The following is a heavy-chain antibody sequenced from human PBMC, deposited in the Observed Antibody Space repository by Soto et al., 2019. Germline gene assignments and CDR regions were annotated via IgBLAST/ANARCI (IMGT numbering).Heavy chain of an antibody. V-gene: IGHV3-49*03. Sequence: HPGGSLRLSCIASGFTFRDYAISWFRQAPGKGLQWVSFIRSNIYDGTTEYAASVKDRFSISRDDSKTIAYLQMDSLKTEDTGVHYCTRVSPDCSDGSCYPLNWGQGTLVTVSS. D-gene: IGHD2-15*01. CDR3: TRVSPDCSDGSCYPLN. CDR2: IRSNIYDGTT. J-gene: IGHJ4*02. CDR1: GFTFRDYA.